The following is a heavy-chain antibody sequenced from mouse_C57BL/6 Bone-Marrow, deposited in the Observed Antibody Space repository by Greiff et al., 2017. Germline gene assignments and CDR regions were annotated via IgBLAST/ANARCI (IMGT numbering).Heavy chain of an antibody. V-gene: IGHV1-15*01. D-gene: IGHD3-3*01. CDR1: GYTFTDYE. CDR2: IDPETGGT. J-gene: IGHJ3*01. Sequence: QVQLQQSGAELVRPGASVTLSCKASGYTFTDYEMHWVKQTPVHGLEWIGAIDPETGGTAYNQKFKGKAILTADKSSSTAYMELRSLTSEDSAVYYCTREGQAWFAYWGQGTLVTVSA. CDR3: TREGQAWFAY.